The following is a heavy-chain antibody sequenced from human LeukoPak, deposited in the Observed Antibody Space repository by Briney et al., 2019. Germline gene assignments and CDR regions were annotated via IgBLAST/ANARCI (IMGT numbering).Heavy chain of an antibody. CDR3: ARDFSHYDSSGSSFDY. CDR2: IKQDGSEK. J-gene: IGHJ4*02. D-gene: IGHD3-22*01. V-gene: IGHV3-7*01. Sequence: GSLRLSCAASGFTFSSYWMSWVRQAPGKGLEWVANIKQDGSEKYYVDSVKGRFTISRDNAKNSLYLQMNSLRAEDTAVYYCARDFSHYDSSGSSFDYWGQGTLVTVSS. CDR1: GFTFSSYW.